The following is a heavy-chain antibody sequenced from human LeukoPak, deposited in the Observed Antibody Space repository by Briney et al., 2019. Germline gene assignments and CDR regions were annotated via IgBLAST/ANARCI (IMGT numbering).Heavy chain of an antibody. Sequence: ETLSLTCTVSGGSISSSSYYWGWIRQPPGKGLEWVSVIYSGGSTYYADSVKGRFTISRDNSKNTLYLQMNSLRAEDTAVYYCARVLYSPSTGYFTYSWFDPWGQGTLVTVSS. CDR1: GGSISSSSYY. CDR2: IYSGGST. V-gene: IGHV3-53*01. CDR3: ARVLYSPSTGYFTYSWFDP. J-gene: IGHJ5*02. D-gene: IGHD3/OR15-3a*01.